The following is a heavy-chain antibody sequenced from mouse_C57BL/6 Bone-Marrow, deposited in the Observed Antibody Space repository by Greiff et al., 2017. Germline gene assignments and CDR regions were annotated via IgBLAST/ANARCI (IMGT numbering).Heavy chain of an antibody. V-gene: IGHV5-17*01. J-gene: IGHJ4*01. D-gene: IGHD2-3*01. Sequence: EVKLMESGGGLVKPGGSLKLSCAASGFTFSDYGMHWVRQAPEKGLEWVAYISSGSSTIYYAATVKGRFTISRDNAKNTLFLQMTSLRSEDTAMYYCARPGGYWNMDYWGQGTSVTVSS. CDR2: ISSGSSTI. CDR3: ARPGGYWNMDY. CDR1: GFTFSDYG.